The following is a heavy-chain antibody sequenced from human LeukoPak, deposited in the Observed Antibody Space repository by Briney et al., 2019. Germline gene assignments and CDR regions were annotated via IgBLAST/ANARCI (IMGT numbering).Heavy chain of an antibody. CDR2: INPHSGGT. V-gene: IGHV1-2*02. CDR1: GYTFTAYY. CDR3: ARAGAAGVFDY. Sequence: GASVKVSCKASGYTFTAYYMHWVRQAPGQGLEWMGWINPHSGGTNFAQKFQGRVTMTRDTSITTAHMELSRLTSDDTAVYYCARAGAAGVFDYWGQGTLVTVSS. J-gene: IGHJ4*02. D-gene: IGHD6-13*01.